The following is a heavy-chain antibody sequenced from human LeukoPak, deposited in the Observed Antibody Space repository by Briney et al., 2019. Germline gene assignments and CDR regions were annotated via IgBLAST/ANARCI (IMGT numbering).Heavy chain of an antibody. CDR2: ISYDGSNK. Sequence: GGSLRLSCAASGFTFSSYGMHWVRQAPGKGLEWVAVISYDGSNKYYADSVKGRFTISRDNSKDTLYLQMNSLRAEDTAVYYCAKDAITMIVSGFFDYWGQGTLVTVSS. CDR1: GFTFSSYG. D-gene: IGHD3-22*01. V-gene: IGHV3-30*18. J-gene: IGHJ4*02. CDR3: AKDAITMIVSGFFDY.